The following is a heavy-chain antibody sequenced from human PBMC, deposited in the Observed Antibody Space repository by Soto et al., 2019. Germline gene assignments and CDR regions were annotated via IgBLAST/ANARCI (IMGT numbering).Heavy chain of an antibody. CDR2: ISSSSSYI. D-gene: IGHD3-16*02. J-gene: IGHJ4*02. CDR1: GFTFSSYS. Sequence: GGSLRLSCAASGFTFSSYSMNWVRQAPGKGLEWVSSISSSSSYIYYADSVKGRFTISRDNAKNSLYLQMNSLRAEDTAVYYCARDTYDYVWGSYRSAGDYFDYWGQGTLVTVSS. CDR3: ARDTYDYVWGSYRSAGDYFDY. V-gene: IGHV3-21*01.